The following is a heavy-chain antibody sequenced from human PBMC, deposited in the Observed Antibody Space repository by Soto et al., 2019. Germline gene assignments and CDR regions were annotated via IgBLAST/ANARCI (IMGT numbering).Heavy chain of an antibody. V-gene: IGHV4-59*11. D-gene: IGHD7-27*01. CDR1: GGNIKDHG. J-gene: IGHJ4*02. CDR3: ARANWYFDY. Sequence: SETQSLTCTVSGGNIKDHGWSWIRQPPGQGLEWIGYIYYSGSTNYSPSLKSRVTISVDTSKNQFSLKLSSLTAADTAIYYCARANWYFDYWGQGTLVTVSS. CDR2: IYYSGST.